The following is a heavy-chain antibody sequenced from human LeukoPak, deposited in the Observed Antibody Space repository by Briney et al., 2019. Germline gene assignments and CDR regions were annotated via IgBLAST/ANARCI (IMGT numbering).Heavy chain of an antibody. CDR3: ARNNHWSGYWTAGTVEYYYYYYMDV. J-gene: IGHJ6*03. Sequence: ASVKVSCKASGGTFSSYAISWVRQAPGQGLEWMGGIIPIFGTANYAQKFQGRVTITADKSTSTAYMELSSLRSEDTAVYYCARNNHWSGYWTAGTVEYYYYYYMDVWGKGTTVTVSS. CDR1: GGTFSSYA. V-gene: IGHV1-69*06. D-gene: IGHD3-3*01. CDR2: IIPIFGTA.